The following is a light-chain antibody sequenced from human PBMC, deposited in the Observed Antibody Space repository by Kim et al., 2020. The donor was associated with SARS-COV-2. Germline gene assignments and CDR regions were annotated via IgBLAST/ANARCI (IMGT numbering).Light chain of an antibody. CDR2: EVS. V-gene: IGLV2-8*01. Sequence: GQSVTISCTGTNSDVGGNNYVSWYQQHPGKAPKFMIYEVSKRPSGVPDRFSGSKSGNTASLTVSGLQAEDEADYYCSSYAGSNNWVFGGGTKLTVL. J-gene: IGLJ3*02. CDR3: SSYAGSNNWV. CDR1: NSDVGGNNY.